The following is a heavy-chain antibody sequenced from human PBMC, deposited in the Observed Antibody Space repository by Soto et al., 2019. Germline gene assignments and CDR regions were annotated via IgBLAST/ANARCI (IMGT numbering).Heavy chain of an antibody. Sequence: GGSLRLSCAASGFTFSSYGMHWVRQAPGKGLEWVAVIWYDGSNKYYADSVKGRFTISRDNSKNTLYLQMNSLRAEDTAVYYCARTGLLYFDWLLADSYGMDVWGQGTTVTVSS. V-gene: IGHV3-33*01. CDR1: GFTFSSYG. CDR3: ARTGLLYFDWLLADSYGMDV. CDR2: IWYDGSNK. J-gene: IGHJ6*02. D-gene: IGHD3-9*01.